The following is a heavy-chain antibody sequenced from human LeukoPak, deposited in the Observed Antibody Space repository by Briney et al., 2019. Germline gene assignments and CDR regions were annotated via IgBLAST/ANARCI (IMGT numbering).Heavy chain of an antibody. V-gene: IGHV1-8*02. CDR1: GYTFTSYG. CDR2: MNPNSGNT. CDR3: ARGRSSRRPGHPPDY. D-gene: IGHD6-13*01. Sequence: ASVKVSCKASGYTFTSYGISWVRQAPGQGLEWMGWMNPNSGNTGYAQKFQGRVIMTRNTSISTAYMELSSLRSEDTAVYYCARGRSSRRPGHPPDYWGQGTLVTVSS. J-gene: IGHJ4*02.